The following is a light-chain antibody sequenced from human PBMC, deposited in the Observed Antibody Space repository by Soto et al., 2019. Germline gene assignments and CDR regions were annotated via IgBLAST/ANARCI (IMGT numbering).Light chain of an antibody. Sequence: EIVLTQSPGTLSLSPGERATVSCRTSQSASSSYFAWYQQKSGQAPRLLISGTSNRATGIPDRFSGSESGTDFTLTINRLEPEDFAVYYCQHCARSVGTVGQGTRVEIK. CDR3: QHCARSVGT. V-gene: IGKV3-20*01. CDR2: GTS. CDR1: QSASSSY. J-gene: IGKJ1*01.